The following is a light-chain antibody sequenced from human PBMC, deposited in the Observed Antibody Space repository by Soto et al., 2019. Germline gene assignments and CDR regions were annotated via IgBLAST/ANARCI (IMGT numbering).Light chain of an antibody. J-gene: IGKJ4*01. CDR3: QQYGTSPFI. V-gene: IGKV3-20*01. CDR1: QRVSSS. Sequence: EMVLPQSPDTLSLSPGERATLSCRASQRVSSSLAWYQQKPGQAPRLLIHGASIRATCIPASVSGSGAGTDFPLTVSRLEPEECAVYHCQQYGTSPFIFGGGNKVEL. CDR2: GAS.